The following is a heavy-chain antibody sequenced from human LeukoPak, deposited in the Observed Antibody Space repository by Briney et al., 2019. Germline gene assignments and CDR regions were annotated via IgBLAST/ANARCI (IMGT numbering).Heavy chain of an antibody. J-gene: IGHJ5*02. D-gene: IGHD2-2*01. CDR2: IYYSGST. CDR1: GGSISSSSYY. Sequence: SETLSLTCTVSGGSISSSSYYWGWIRQPPGKGLEWIGYIYYSGSTNYNPSLKSRVTISVDTSKNQFSLKLSSVTAADTAVYYCARVPRHCSSTSCYLYNWFDPWGQGTLVTVSS. V-gene: IGHV4-61*05. CDR3: ARVPRHCSSTSCYLYNWFDP.